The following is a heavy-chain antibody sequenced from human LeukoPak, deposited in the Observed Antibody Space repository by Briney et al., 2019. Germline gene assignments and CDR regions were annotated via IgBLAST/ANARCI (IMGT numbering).Heavy chain of an antibody. V-gene: IGHV4-59*01. CDR3: ARGGSYYYDSRDYDAFDI. Sequence: NPSETLSLTCTVSGGSISSYYWSWIRQPPGKGLEWIGYIYYSGSTNYNPSLKSRVTISVDTSKNQFSLKLSSVTAADTAVYYCARGGSYYYDSRDYDAFDIWGQGTMVTVSS. J-gene: IGHJ3*02. CDR2: IYYSGST. D-gene: IGHD3-22*01. CDR1: GGSISSYY.